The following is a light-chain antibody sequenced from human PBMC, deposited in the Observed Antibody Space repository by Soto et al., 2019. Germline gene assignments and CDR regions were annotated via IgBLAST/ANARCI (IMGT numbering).Light chain of an antibody. Sequence: AIRMTQSPSSFSASTGDRVTITCRARQGIRSYLAWYQQKPGKAPKLMIYAASTLQSGVPSRFSGSGSGTDFTLTISCLQSEDFATYYGQQYYSYPLTVGGGTKVEIK. V-gene: IGKV1-8*01. CDR3: QQYYSYPLT. CDR1: QGIRSY. CDR2: AAS. J-gene: IGKJ4*01.